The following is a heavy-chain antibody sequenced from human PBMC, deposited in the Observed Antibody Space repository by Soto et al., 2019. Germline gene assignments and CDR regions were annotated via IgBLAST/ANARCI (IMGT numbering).Heavy chain of an antibody. J-gene: IGHJ4*02. CDR2: INPKTGDT. CDR1: GYTFTGYY. Sequence: QVQLVQSGAEVKKPGASVKVSCKASGYTFTGYYVHWVRQAPGQGLEWMGWINPKTGDTHYGQNFQGWVTMTRETSISTLYMELRRLTSDDTDVYYCARDGGVYGDYDYWGQGTLVTVSS. CDR3: ARDGGVYGDYDY. V-gene: IGHV1-2*04. D-gene: IGHD4-17*01.